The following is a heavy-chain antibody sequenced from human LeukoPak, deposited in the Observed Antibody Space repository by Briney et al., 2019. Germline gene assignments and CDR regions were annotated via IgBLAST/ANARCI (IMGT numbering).Heavy chain of an antibody. D-gene: IGHD2-15*01. CDR1: GGSISSSSYY. CDR3: ARVQEGGSIGWNFDY. CDR2: IYYSGST. V-gene: IGHV4-39*07. J-gene: IGHJ4*02. Sequence: SETLSLTCTVSGGSISSSSYYWGWIRQPPGKGLEWIGSIYYSGSTNYNPSLKSRVTISVDTSKNQFSLKLSSVTAADTAVYYCARVQEGGSIGWNFDYWGQGTLVTVSS.